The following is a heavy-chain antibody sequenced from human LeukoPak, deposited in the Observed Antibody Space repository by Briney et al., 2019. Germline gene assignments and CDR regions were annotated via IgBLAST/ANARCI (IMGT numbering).Heavy chain of an antibody. D-gene: IGHD6-25*01. V-gene: IGHV3-74*01. J-gene: IGHJ2*01. CDR3: ARGPPWYFDL. CDR1: GFTFSTYA. Sequence: GGSLRLSCAASGFTFSTYAMTWVRQAPGKGLVWVSRINGDGSSTAYADSVKGRFTISRDNAKNTLYPQMNSLTAEDTAVYYCARGPPWYFDLWGRGTLVTVSS. CDR2: INGDGSST.